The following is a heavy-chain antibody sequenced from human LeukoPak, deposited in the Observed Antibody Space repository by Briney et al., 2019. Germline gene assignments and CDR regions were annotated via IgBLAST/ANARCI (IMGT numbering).Heavy chain of an antibody. J-gene: IGHJ4*02. CDR3: AKDSIGRELAYFDY. CDR2: ISSSGSGGNT. V-gene: IGHV3-23*01. Sequence: GGSLRLSCAASGVTLSSYAMSWARQAPGKGLEWVSGISSSGSGGNTYYADSVKGRFTISRDNSENTLFLQMNSLRAEDTAVYYCAKDSIGRELAYFDYWGQGTLVTVSS. CDR1: GVTLSSYA. D-gene: IGHD1-26*01.